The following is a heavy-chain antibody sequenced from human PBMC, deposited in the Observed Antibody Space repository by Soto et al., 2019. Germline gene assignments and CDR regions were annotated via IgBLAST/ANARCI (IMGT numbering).Heavy chain of an antibody. D-gene: IGHD3-10*01. J-gene: IGHJ6*02. CDR2: INHNGST. CDR1: GGSFSGYY. V-gene: IGHV4-34*01. CDR3: ARSEGGVNTVRGVMYYYYYGMDV. Sequence: WETLSLTCAVYGGSFSGYYWSWIRQPPGKGLEWIGEINHNGSTNYNPSLKSRVTISVDTSKNQFSLKLSSVTAADTAVYYCARSEGGVNTVRGVMYYYYYGMDVWGQGTTVTVS.